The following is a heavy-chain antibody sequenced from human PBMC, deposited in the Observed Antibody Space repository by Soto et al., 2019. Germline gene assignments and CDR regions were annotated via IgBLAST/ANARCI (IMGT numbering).Heavy chain of an antibody. D-gene: IGHD3-10*01. Sequence: SETLSLTCAVSNGSISSAIYYWGWFRQPPGKGLEWIGSIYHSGSTYYNPSLQGRVTISVDTSKNQFPLKLSSVTAADTAVYFCAGRSSLASVQVYFGEISNYNWFDPWGQGTLVTVSS. CDR3: AGRSSLASVQVYFGEISNYNWFDP. J-gene: IGHJ5*02. CDR2: IYHSGST. CDR1: NGSISSAIYY. V-gene: IGHV4-39*01.